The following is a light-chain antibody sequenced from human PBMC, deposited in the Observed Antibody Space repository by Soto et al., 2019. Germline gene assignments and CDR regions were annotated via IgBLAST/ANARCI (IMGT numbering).Light chain of an antibody. J-gene: IGKJ1*01. CDR3: QQYGSSPRT. CDR1: QSVSSSY. V-gene: IGKV3-20*01. Sequence: EIVLTQSPGTLSLSPGERATLSCRASQSVSSSYLAWYQQKPGQAPRLLIYGASSRATGIPDRFSGSGSGTDFTLTINRLEPEDFAVYYYQQYGSSPRTFGQGTKVEIK. CDR2: GAS.